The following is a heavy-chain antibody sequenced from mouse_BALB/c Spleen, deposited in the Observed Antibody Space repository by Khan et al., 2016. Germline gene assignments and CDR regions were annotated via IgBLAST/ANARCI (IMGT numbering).Heavy chain of an antibody. CDR3: ARGGNYLDY. J-gene: IGHJ2*01. V-gene: IGHV9-3-1*01. Sequence: QIQLVQSGPELKKPGETAKISCKASGYTFTNYGMNWVKQAPGKGLKWMGWINTYTGEPTYADDFKGRFAFSLETSASTAYLQLNNLKNEDSATYCCARGGNYLDYWGQGTTLTVSS. CDR2: INTYTGEP. CDR1: GYTFTNYG. D-gene: IGHD1-1*02.